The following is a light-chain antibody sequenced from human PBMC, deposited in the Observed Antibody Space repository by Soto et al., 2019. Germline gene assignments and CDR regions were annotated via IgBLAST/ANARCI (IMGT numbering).Light chain of an antibody. Sequence: ALAQPRSVSGSPGQSVTISCTGTSSDIGNYNYVSWYQQYPGKAPKLIIYDVSKRPSGIPDRFFGSKFGNTASLTISGLQAEDEADYYCCSYAGSFIFVFGTGTKVTVL. J-gene: IGLJ1*01. CDR2: DVS. CDR3: CSYAGSFIFV. V-gene: IGLV2-11*01. CDR1: SSDIGNYNY.